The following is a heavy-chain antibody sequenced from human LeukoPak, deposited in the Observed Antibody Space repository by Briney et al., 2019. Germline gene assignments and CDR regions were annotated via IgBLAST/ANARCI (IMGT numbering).Heavy chain of an antibody. D-gene: IGHD3-9*01. J-gene: IGHJ4*02. V-gene: IGHV4-39*01. Sequence: PSETLSLTCTVSGGSISSSSYYWGWIRQPPGQGLEWIGSIYYSGSTYSNPSLKIRVTISVDTSKNQFSLKLSSVTAADTAVYYCARHGYYDILTGYRPYFDYWGQGTLVTVSS. CDR3: ARHGYYDILTGYRPYFDY. CDR2: IYYSGST. CDR1: GGSISSSSYY.